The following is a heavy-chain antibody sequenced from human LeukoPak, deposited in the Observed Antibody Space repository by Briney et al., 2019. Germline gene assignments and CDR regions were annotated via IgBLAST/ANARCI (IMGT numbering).Heavy chain of an antibody. CDR1: GGTFSSYA. D-gene: IGHD5-18*01. CDR2: IIPIFGTA. CDR3: ARDLSGYTRFDY. J-gene: IGHJ4*02. Sequence: SVKVSCKASGGTFSSYAISWVRQAPGQGLEWMGEIIPIFGTANYAQKFQGRVTITADESTSTAYMELSSLRSEDTAVYYCARDLSGYTRFDYWGQGTLVTVSS. V-gene: IGHV1-69*13.